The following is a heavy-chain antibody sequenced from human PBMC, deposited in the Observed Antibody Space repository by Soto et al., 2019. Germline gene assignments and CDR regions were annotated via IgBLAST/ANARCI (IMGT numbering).Heavy chain of an antibody. CDR2: IGSRGISI. CDR3: VRSKGF. Sequence: GGSLRLSCAASGFTFSSYEMNWVRQPTGKGLEWVSYIGSRGISIYYAGSVKGRFTISRDNAKNSLSLQMNSLRAEDTAVYYCVRSKGFWGQGTLVTVSS. CDR1: GFTFSSYE. D-gene: IGHD4-4*01. V-gene: IGHV3-48*03. J-gene: IGHJ4*02.